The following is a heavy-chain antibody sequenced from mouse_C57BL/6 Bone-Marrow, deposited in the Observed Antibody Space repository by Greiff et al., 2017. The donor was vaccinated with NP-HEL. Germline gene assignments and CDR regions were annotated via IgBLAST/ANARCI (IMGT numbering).Heavy chain of an antibody. CDR2: IYPRSGNT. Sequence: VKLQQPGAELVKPGASVKLSCKASGYTFTSYWMHWVKQRTGQGLEWIGEIYPRSGNTYYNEKFKGKATLTADKSSSTAYMELRSLTSEDSAVYFCARFGGYDKSWFAYWGQGTLVTVSA. CDR1: GYTFTSYW. D-gene: IGHD2-2*01. J-gene: IGHJ3*01. CDR3: ARFGGYDKSWFAY. V-gene: IGHV1-81*01.